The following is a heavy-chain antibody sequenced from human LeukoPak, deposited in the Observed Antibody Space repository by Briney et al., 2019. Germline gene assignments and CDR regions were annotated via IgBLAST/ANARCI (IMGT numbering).Heavy chain of an antibody. CDR2: ISYDGSNK. Sequence: PGGSLRLSCAASGFTFSSYAMHWVRQAPGKGLEWVAVISYDGSNKYYADSVKGRFTISRDNSKNTLYLQMNSLRAEDTAVYYCARGSGYFDWLLEIDYWGQGTLVTVSS. J-gene: IGHJ4*02. CDR3: ARGSGYFDWLLEIDY. CDR1: GFTFSSYA. D-gene: IGHD3-9*01. V-gene: IGHV3-30*04.